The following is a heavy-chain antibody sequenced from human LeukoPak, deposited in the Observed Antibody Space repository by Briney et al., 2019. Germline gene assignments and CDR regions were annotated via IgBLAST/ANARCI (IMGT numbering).Heavy chain of an antibody. CDR1: GYTFTGYY. D-gene: IGHD3-16*02. CDR2: INPNSGGT. V-gene: IGHV1-2*02. Sequence: GASVKVSCKASGYTFTGYYMHWVRQAPGQGLEWTGWINPNSGGTNYAQKFQGRVTMTRDTSISTAYMELSRLRSDDTAVYYCASYSGLRLGELSLYLIDYWGQGTLVTVSS. CDR3: ASYSGLRLGELSLYLIDY. J-gene: IGHJ4*02.